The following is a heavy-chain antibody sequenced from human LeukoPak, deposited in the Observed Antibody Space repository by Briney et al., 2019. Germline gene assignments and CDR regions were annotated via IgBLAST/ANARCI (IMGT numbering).Heavy chain of an antibody. D-gene: IGHD3-10*01. CDR1: GFTFSSYG. V-gene: IGHV3-33*01. J-gene: IGHJ6*04. Sequence: GGSLRLSCAASGFTFSSYGMHWVRQAPGKGLEWVAIIWYDGSNKYYADSVKGRFTISRDNSKNTLYLQMNSLRAEDTAVYYCARVRVRGVMVYYYGMDVWGKGTTVTVYS. CDR2: IWYDGSNK. CDR3: ARVRVRGVMVYYYGMDV.